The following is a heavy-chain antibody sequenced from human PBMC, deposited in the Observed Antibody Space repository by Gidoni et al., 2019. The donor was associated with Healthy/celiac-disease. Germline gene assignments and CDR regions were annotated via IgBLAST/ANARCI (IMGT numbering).Heavy chain of an antibody. CDR2: INSDGSST. D-gene: IGHD3-22*01. Sequence: EVQLVESGGGLVQPGGSLRLSCAASGFTFSSYWMHWVRQAPGKGLVWVSRINSDGSSTSYADSVKGRFTISRDNAKNTLYLQMNSLRAEDTAVYYCATTYYYDSSGYYDYYGMDVWGQGTTVTVSS. V-gene: IGHV3-74*01. J-gene: IGHJ6*02. CDR1: GFTFSSYW. CDR3: ATTYYYDSSGYYDYYGMDV.